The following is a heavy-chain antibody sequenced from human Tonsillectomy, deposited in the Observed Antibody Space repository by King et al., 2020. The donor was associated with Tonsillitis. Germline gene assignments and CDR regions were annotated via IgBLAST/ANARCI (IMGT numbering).Heavy chain of an antibody. CDR3: AREGVVDATHNPDAFDI. V-gene: IGHV1-69*09. J-gene: IGHJ3*02. D-gene: IGHD2-15*01. Sequence: VQLVQSGAEVKKPGSSVKVSCKASGGTFSNYIISWVRQAPGQGLEWMGRIIPILNITDYAQKFQGRVTITADKSTSSAYMELSSLRSEDTAVYYCAREGVVDATHNPDAFDIWGQGTMVTVSS. CDR2: IIPILNIT. CDR1: GGTFSNYI.